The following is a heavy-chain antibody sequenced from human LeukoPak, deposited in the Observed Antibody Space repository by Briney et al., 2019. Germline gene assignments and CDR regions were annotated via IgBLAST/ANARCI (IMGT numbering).Heavy chain of an antibody. CDR1: GGYISSYY. CDR3: AREYYDFWSGYCTNVYYFDY. CDR2: IYTSGSTSGST. V-gene: IGHV4-4*07. D-gene: IGHD3-3*01. J-gene: IGHJ4*02. Sequence: SETLSLTCSVSGGYISSYYWSWIRQPAGKGLEWIGRIYTSGSTSGSTSYNPSLKSRVTMSVDTSKNQFSLKLISVTAADTAVYYCAREYYDFWSGYCTNVYYFDYWGQGTLVTVSS.